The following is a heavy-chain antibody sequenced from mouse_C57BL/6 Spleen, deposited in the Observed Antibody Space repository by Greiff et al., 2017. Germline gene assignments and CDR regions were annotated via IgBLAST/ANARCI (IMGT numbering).Heavy chain of an antibody. V-gene: IGHV1-59*01. CDR2: IDPSDSYT. D-gene: IGHD1-1*01. CDR1: GYTFTSYW. CDR3: ANNYYGSSYAMDY. J-gene: IGHJ4*01. Sequence: QVQLLQPGAELVRPGTSVKLSCKASGYTFTSYWMHWVKQRPGQGLEWIGVIDPSDSYTNYNQKFKGKATLAVDTSSSTAYMQLRSLTSEDAAVYYCANNYYGSSYAMDYWGQGTSVTVSS.